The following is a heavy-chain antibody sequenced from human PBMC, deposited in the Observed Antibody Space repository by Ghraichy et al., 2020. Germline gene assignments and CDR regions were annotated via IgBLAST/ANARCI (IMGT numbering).Heavy chain of an antibody. CDR1: GGSVSSGSYY. CDR3: ARVRMSGSFRNIDY. D-gene: IGHD1-26*01. Sequence: SETLSLTCTVSGGSVSSGSYYWSWIRQPPGKGLEWIGYIYYSGSTNYNPSLKSRVTISVDTSKNQFSLKLSSVTAADTAVYYCARVRMSGSFRNIDYWGQGTLVTVSS. J-gene: IGHJ4*02. CDR2: IYYSGST. V-gene: IGHV4-61*01.